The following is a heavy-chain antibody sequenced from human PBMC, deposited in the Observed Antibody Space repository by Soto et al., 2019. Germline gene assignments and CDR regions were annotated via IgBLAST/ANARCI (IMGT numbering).Heavy chain of an antibody. Sequence: TSVKVSCKVSGYTLTELSMHWVRQAPGKGLEWMGGFDPEDGETIYAQKFQGRVTMTEDTSTDTAYMEPSSLRSEDTAVYYCATAEYINCSSTSCYVVFDPWGQGTLVTVSS. J-gene: IGHJ5*02. CDR1: GYTLTELS. CDR2: FDPEDGET. CDR3: ATAEYINCSSTSCYVVFDP. V-gene: IGHV1-24*01. D-gene: IGHD2-2*01.